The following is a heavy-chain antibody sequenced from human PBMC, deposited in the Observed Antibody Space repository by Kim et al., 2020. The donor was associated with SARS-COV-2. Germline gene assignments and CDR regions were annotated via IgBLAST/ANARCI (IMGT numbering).Heavy chain of an antibody. D-gene: IGHD1-26*01. V-gene: IGHV3-15*01. CDR3: TTDPTIVVGYYYYYGMDV. CDR1: GFTFSNAW. Sequence: GGSLRLSCAASGFTFSNAWMSWVRQAPGKGLEWVGRIKSKTDGGTTDYAAPVKGRFTISRDDSKNTLYLQMNSLKTEDTAVYYCTTDPTIVVGYYYYYGMDVWGQGTTVTVSS. J-gene: IGHJ6*02. CDR2: IKSKTDGGTT.